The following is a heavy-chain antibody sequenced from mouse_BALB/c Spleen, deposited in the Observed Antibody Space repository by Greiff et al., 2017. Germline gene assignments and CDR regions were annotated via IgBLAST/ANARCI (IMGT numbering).Heavy chain of an antibody. J-gene: IGHJ4*01. CDR3: TRFYYYGSGAMDY. CDR2: IDPSDSYT. V-gene: IGHV1S127*01. CDR1: GYTFTSYW. D-gene: IGHD1-1*01. Sequence: QVQLKESGAELVKPGASVKMSCKASGYTFTSYWMHWVKQRPGQGLEWIGTIDPSDSYTSYNQKFKGKATLTVDTSSSTAYMQLSSLTSEDSAVYYCTRFYYYGSGAMDYWGQGTSVTGSS.